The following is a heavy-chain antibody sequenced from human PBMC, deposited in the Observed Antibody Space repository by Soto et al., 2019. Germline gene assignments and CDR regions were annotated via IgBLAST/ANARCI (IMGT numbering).Heavy chain of an antibody. V-gene: IGHV1-2*04. J-gene: IGHJ3*02. Sequence: ASVKVSCKASGYTFTGYYMHCVRQAPGQGLEWMGWINPNSGGTNYAQKFQGWVTMTRDTSISTAYMELSRLRSDDTAVYYCAREIYYYDSSGSDAFDIWGQGTMVTVSS. CDR1: GYTFTGYY. D-gene: IGHD3-22*01. CDR3: AREIYYYDSSGSDAFDI. CDR2: INPNSGGT.